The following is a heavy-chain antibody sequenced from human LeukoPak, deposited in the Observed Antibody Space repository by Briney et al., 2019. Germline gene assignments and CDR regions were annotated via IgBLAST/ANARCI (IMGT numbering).Heavy chain of an antibody. Sequence: ASVKVSCKASGYTFTSYGISWVRQAPGQGVEGMGWISAYNGNTNYAQKLQGRVTMTTDTSTSTAYMELRSLSSDDTAVYYCARVVDSPFCSGGSCYSGYYYYMDVWGKGTTVTVSS. D-gene: IGHD2-15*01. CDR3: ARVVDSPFCSGGSCYSGYYYYMDV. CDR2: ISAYNGNT. V-gene: IGHV1-18*01. CDR1: GYTFTSYG. J-gene: IGHJ6*03.